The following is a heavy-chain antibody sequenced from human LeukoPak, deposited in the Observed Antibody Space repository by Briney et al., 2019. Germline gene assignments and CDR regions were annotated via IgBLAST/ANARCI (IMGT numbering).Heavy chain of an antibody. D-gene: IGHD3-3*01. V-gene: IGHV3-7*01. Sequence: GGSLRLPCAASGFSFNTYWMNWVRLAPGKGLEWVATIKHDGSETFYVDSVKGRFAISRDNTKKSLFLQMNSLRAEDTALYYCASFWNAYYTLPFAYWGQGTLVTVST. CDR3: ASFWNAYYTLPFAY. CDR2: IKHDGSET. J-gene: IGHJ4*02. CDR1: GFSFNTYW.